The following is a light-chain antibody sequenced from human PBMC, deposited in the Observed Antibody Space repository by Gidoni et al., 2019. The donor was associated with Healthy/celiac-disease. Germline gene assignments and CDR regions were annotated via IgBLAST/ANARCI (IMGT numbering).Light chain of an antibody. CDR3: QQYGSSRFT. J-gene: IGKJ3*01. CDR2: CAS. V-gene: IGKV3-20*01. CDR1: QSVSSSY. Sequence: EIVLTQSPGTLSLSPGERATLSCRASQSVSSSYLAWYQQNPSLAPRLLIYCASSRAAGIPERFSGSGSGTEFTLTISRLEPEDFAVYYCQQYGSSRFTFGPGTKVDIK.